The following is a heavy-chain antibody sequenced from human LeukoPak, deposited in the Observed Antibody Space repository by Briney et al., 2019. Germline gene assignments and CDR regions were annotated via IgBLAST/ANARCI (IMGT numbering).Heavy chain of an antibody. V-gene: IGHV3-23*01. CDR3: AISRRGNLYYGMDV. D-gene: IGHD1-1*01. J-gene: IGHJ6*02. CDR2: ISGSGGST. CDR1: GFTFSSYA. Sequence: PGGSLRLSCAASGFTFSSYAMSWVRQAPGKGLEWVSAISGSGGSTYYADSVKGRFTISRDNSKNTLYLQMNSLRAEDTAVYYCAISRRGNLYYGMDVWGQGATVTVSS.